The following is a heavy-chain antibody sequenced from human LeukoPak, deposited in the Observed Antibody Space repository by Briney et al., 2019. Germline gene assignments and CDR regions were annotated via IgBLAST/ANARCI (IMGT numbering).Heavy chain of an antibody. Sequence: SETLSLTCTVSGGSISRYYWSWIRQSPGKGLEWIGYINYSGSTKYNPSLKRRVTISVDTSKNQFSLKLSSAAAADPALSCCARGGPYCGWFDRWGQGTLVSVSS. CDR1: GGSISRYY. D-gene: IGHD1-26*01. J-gene: IGHJ5*02. CDR3: ARGGPYCGWFDR. V-gene: IGHV4-59*01. CDR2: INYSGST.